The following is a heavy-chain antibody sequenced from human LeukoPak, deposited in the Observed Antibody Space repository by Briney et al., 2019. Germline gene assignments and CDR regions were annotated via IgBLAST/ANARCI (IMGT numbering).Heavy chain of an antibody. CDR1: GYTLTELS. V-gene: IGHV1-24*01. D-gene: IGHD3-10*01. J-gene: IGHJ4*02. Sequence: GASVTVSCKVSGYTLTELSIHWVRQAPGKGLEWMGGFDPEDGETIYEQTFQGRVTMTEDTSTDTAYMELSSLRSEDTAVYYCASMVRGVILPFDFWGQGTLVTVSS. CDR2: FDPEDGET. CDR3: ASMVRGVILPFDF.